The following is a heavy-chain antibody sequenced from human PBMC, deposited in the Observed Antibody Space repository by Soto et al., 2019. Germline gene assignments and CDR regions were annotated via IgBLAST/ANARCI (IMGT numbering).Heavy chain of an antibody. V-gene: IGHV3-13*04. CDR3: ARVKLGSGSYDY. J-gene: IGHJ4*02. D-gene: IGHD3-10*01. CDR2: IGTPGDT. CDR1: GFTFSNYD. Sequence: EVQLVESGGDLVQPGGSLRLSCAASGFTFSNYDMHWVRQGLGKGLEWVSAIGTPGDTYYPGSVKGRFTISRENAKNYLYLQMHGLGAGDKAVYYCARVKLGSGSYDYWGQGTLVTVAS.